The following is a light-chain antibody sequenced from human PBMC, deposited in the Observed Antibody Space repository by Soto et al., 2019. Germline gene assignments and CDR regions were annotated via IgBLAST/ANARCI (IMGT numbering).Light chain of an antibody. CDR2: GTS. CDR1: QTVGSAY. J-gene: IGKJ1*01. Sequence: EIVLTQSPGTLSLSRGERATLSCRASQTVGSAYLAWYQHKPGQAPRLLIYGTSSRATGIPDRISGSGSGTDFTLTISRLEPEDFAVYYCQQYGSSRWTFGQGTKVEAK. CDR3: QQYGSSRWT. V-gene: IGKV3-20*01.